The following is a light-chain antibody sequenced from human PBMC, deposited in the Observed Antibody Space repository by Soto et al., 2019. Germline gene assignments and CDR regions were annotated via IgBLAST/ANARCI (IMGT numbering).Light chain of an antibody. Sequence: EIVLTQSPGTLSLSPGERATLSCRASQSVTGIHLAWYQQKPGQAPRLLIYGVSSRATGIPDRFSGSWSGTDFTLTISRLEPEDFAVYYCQQYGSSPQTFGQGTKVETK. CDR1: QSVTGIH. CDR2: GVS. V-gene: IGKV3-20*01. CDR3: QQYGSSPQT. J-gene: IGKJ1*01.